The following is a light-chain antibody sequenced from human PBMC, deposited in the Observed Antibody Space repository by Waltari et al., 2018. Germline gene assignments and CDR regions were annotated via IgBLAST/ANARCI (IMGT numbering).Light chain of an antibody. Sequence: ETVLTQSPVTLSLSPGERATLSCRASQNVDHFLAWYQQRPGQAPRLLIYDASNRATGLPARFSGTGSGTDFTLTISSPEPEDSAVYYCQQRRNWPPLTFGGGTKVEIK. J-gene: IGKJ4*01. CDR3: QQRRNWPPLT. V-gene: IGKV3-11*01. CDR1: QNVDHF. CDR2: DAS.